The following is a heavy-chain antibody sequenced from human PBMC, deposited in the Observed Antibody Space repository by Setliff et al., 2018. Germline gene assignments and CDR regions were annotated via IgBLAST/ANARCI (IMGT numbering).Heavy chain of an antibody. Sequence: GGSLRLSCAVSGFTFSYAWMHWVRQAPGKGLEWVGRIKSKTDGGSIDYAAPVKDRFTISRDDSKATLYLYMDSLKTEDSAVYYCTTDRAGCYGTTCFNAFEIWGHGTMVTVSS. CDR3: TTDRAGCYGTTCFNAFEI. V-gene: IGHV3-15*07. CDR1: GFTFSYAW. CDR2: IKSKTDGGSI. D-gene: IGHD2-2*01. J-gene: IGHJ3*02.